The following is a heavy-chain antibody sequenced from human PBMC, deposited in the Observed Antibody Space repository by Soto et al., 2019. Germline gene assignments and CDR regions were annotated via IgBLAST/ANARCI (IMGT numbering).Heavy chain of an antibody. CDR3: AGLVTATRNYYYGMDV. D-gene: IGHD1-20*01. Sequence: PGGSLRLSCAASGFSFRDYYMTWIRQAPGKGLEWLSYISSSGSTIYYADSVKGRFTISRDNAKNSLFPQMNSLRAEDTAVYYCAGLVTATRNYYYGMDVWGQGTTVTVS. J-gene: IGHJ6*01. V-gene: IGHV3-11*01. CDR2: ISSSGSTI. CDR1: GFSFRDYY.